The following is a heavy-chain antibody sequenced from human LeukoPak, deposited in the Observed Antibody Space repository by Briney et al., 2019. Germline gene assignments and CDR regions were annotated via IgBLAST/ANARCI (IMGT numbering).Heavy chain of an antibody. CDR3: ASISTVTTPTSGWFDP. V-gene: IGHV4-31*03. Sequence: SQTLSLTCTVSGGSISSGGYYWSWIRQHPGKGLEWIGYIYYSGSTYYNPSLKSRVTISVDTSKNQFSLKLGSVTAADTAVYYCASISTVTTPTSGWFDPWGQGTLVTVSS. J-gene: IGHJ5*02. CDR1: GGSISSGGYY. CDR2: IYYSGST. D-gene: IGHD4-17*01.